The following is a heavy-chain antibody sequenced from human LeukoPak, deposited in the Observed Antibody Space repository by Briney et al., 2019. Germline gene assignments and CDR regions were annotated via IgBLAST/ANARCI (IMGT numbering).Heavy chain of an antibody. CDR1: GASIDSGRYY. CDR2: IHYSGTT. CDR3: ARGTPYNP. D-gene: IGHD4-11*01. J-gene: IGHJ5*02. Sequence: SETLSLTCTVSGASIDSGRYYWGWIRQPPGKGLEWIGRIHYSGTTYYNPSLKSRATIPIDTSNNQFSLKLSPVTAADTAGYYCARGTPYNPWGQGTLVTVSS. V-gene: IGHV4-39*07.